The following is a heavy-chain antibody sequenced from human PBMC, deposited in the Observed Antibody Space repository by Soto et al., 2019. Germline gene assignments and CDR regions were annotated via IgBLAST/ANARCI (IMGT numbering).Heavy chain of an antibody. CDR3: ATLRYYYDSSGPMGPYYYGMDV. Sequence: VASVKVSCKASGSAFTSYYMHWVRQATGQGLEWMGIINPSGGSTSYAQKFQGRVTMTEDTSTDTAYMELSSLRSEDTAVYYCATLRYYYDSSGPMGPYYYGMDVWGQGTTVTVSS. CDR2: INPSGGST. J-gene: IGHJ6*02. CDR1: GSAFTSYY. D-gene: IGHD3-22*01. V-gene: IGHV1-46*01.